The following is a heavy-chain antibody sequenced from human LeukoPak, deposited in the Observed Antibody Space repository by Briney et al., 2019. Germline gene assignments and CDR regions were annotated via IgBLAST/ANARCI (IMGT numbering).Heavy chain of an antibody. V-gene: IGHV3-9*01. J-gene: IGHJ4*02. CDR1: GFTFDDYA. CDR3: AKTRARDYDSPVDY. D-gene: IGHD5-12*01. Sequence: PDRSLRLPCAASGFTFDDYAMHWVRQAPGKGLEWVSGISWNSGSIGYADSVKGRFTISRDNAKNSLYLQMNSLRAEDTALYYCAKTRARDYDSPVDYWGQGTLVTVSS. CDR2: ISWNSGSI.